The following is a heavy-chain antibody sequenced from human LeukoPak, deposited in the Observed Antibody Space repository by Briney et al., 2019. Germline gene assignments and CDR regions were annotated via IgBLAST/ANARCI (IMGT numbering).Heavy chain of an antibody. J-gene: IGHJ3*02. D-gene: IGHD4-17*01. CDR3: ARGSIRAPGSFDI. Sequence: GGSLRLSCAASGFTFSSYSMNWVRQAPGKGLEWVSYISSSSSTIYYADSVKGRFTISRDNAKNSLYLQMNSLRAEDTAVYYCARGSIRAPGSFDIWGQGTMVTVSS. CDR2: ISSSSSTI. V-gene: IGHV3-48*01. CDR1: GFTFSSYS.